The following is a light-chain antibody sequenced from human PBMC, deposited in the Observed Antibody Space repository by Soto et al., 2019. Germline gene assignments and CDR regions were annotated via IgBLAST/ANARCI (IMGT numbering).Light chain of an antibody. Sequence: IHMTQSPSTLSVSVVDIVTITCRASQTISSWLAWYQQKPGKAPKLLIYKASTLKSGVPSRFSGSGSGTEFTLTISSLQPDDFATYYCQHFNSYPWTFGQGTKVDI. J-gene: IGKJ1*01. CDR2: KAS. CDR1: QTISSW. V-gene: IGKV1-5*03. CDR3: QHFNSYPWT.